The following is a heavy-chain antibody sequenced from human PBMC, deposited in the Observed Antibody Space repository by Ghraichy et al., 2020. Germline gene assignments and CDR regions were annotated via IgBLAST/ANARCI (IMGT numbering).Heavy chain of an antibody. D-gene: IGHD4-17*01. Sequence: GGSLRLSCAASGFTFSGSTIHWVRQASGKGLEWVGRIRSKANNYVTTYAASVKGRFTISRDDSKNTACLQMNSLKTEDTAMYYCIPPLATVLDSWGQGTLVTVSS. CDR3: IPPLATVLDS. V-gene: IGHV3-73*01. CDR1: GFTFSGST. J-gene: IGHJ4*02. CDR2: IRSKANNYVT.